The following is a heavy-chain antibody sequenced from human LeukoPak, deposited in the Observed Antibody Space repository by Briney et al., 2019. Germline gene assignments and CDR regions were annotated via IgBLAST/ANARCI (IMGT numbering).Heavy chain of an antibody. CDR1: GGTSNSHA. J-gene: IGHJ4*02. CDR2: IIPNLGTT. CDR3: ATTNDGGGYQWGDFFDF. V-gene: IGHV1-69*04. Sequence: ASVKVSCKASGGTSNSHAISWVRQAPGQGLEWMGRIIPNLGTTNRAQNFQDRVTLTADKSTDTAYMELTSLTSDDTAVYYCATTNDGGGYQWGDFFDFWGQGTLVTVSS. D-gene: IGHD3-22*01.